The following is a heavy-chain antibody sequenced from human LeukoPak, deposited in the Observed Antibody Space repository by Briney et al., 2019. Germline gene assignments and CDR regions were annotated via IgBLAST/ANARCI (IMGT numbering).Heavy chain of an antibody. J-gene: IGHJ4*02. D-gene: IGHD1-26*01. CDR1: GFIFSSYW. V-gene: IGHV3-30-3*01. CDR2: ISYDGSNK. CDR3: ARDLEASGSYPGVFDY. Sequence: GGSLRLSCAASGFIFSSYWMSWVRQAPGKGLEWVAVISYDGSNKYYADSVKGRFTISRDNSKNTLYLQMNSLRAEDTAVYYCARDLEASGSYPGVFDYWGQGTLVTVSS.